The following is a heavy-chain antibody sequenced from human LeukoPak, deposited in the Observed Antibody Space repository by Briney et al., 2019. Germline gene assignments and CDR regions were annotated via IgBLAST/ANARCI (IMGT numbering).Heavy chain of an antibody. J-gene: IGHJ4*02. CDR3: ARTYDSSGYSFDY. CDR1: GGSISSGDYY. V-gene: IGHV4-30-4*01. Sequence: PSETLSLTCTVSGGSISSGDYYWSWIRRPPGKGLEWIGYIYYSGSTYYNPSLKSRVTISVDTSKNQFSLKLSSVTAADTAVYYCARTYDSSGYSFDYWGQGTLVTVSS. CDR2: IYYSGST. D-gene: IGHD3-22*01.